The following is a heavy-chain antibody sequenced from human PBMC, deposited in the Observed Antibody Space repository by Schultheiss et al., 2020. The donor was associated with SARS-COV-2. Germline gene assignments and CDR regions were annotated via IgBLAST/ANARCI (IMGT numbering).Heavy chain of an antibody. V-gene: IGHV1-2*02. Sequence: ASVKVSCKASGYTFTGYYMHWVRQAPGQGLEWMGWINPNSGGTNYAQKFQGRVTMTRDTSISTAYMELSRLRSDDTAVYYCARTDYDFWSEIGWYFDLWGRGTLVTVSS. CDR1: GYTFTGYY. J-gene: IGHJ2*01. D-gene: IGHD3-3*01. CDR2: INPNSGGT. CDR3: ARTDYDFWSEIGWYFDL.